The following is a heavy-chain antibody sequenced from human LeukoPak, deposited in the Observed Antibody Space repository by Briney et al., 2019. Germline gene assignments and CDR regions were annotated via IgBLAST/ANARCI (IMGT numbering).Heavy chain of an antibody. V-gene: IGHV3-23*01. J-gene: IGHJ4*02. CDR1: GFTFSSYA. CDR3: AKAGEEDIVVVVAATGYYSDY. Sequence: GGSLRLSCAASGFTFSSYAMSWVRQAPGKGLEWVSAISGSGGSTYYADSVKGRFTISRDNSKNTLYLQMNSLRAEDTAVYYCAKAGEEDIVVVVAATGYYSDYWGQGTLVTVSS. D-gene: IGHD2-15*01. CDR2: ISGSGGST.